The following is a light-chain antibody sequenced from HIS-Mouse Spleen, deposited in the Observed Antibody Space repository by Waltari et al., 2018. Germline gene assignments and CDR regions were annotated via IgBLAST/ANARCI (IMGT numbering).Light chain of an antibody. J-gene: IGLJ2*01. V-gene: IGLV3-25*03. CDR2: KDS. CDR3: QSADSSGTYVV. CDR1: ALPQQY. Sequence: SYELTQPPSVSVPPGQTARITCSGDALPQQYAYWYQQKPGQAPVLVIYKDSERPSGIPERFSGSSSGTTVTLTISGVQAEDEADYYCQSADSSGTYVVFGGGTKLTVL.